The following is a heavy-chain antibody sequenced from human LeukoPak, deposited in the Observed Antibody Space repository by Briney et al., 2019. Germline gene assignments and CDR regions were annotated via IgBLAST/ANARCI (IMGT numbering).Heavy chain of an antibody. CDR1: GCTFISYA. Sequence: SAVKVSFKSSGCTFISYAISWVRQPPAQGLEWVGGIIPIFGRANYAQKFQGRVTITAEKSTSTAYMELSSLRSEDTAVYFCARDGYSSGQTRAFDIWGQGTMVTVSS. CDR3: ARDGYSSGQTRAFDI. J-gene: IGHJ3*02. V-gene: IGHV1-69*06. D-gene: IGHD6-19*01. CDR2: IIPIFGRA.